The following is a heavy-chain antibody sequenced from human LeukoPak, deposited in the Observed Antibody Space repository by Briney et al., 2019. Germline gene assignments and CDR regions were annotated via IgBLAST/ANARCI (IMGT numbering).Heavy chain of an antibody. V-gene: IGHV3-73*01. CDR3: TRLSGDLTFDY. J-gene: IGHJ4*02. CDR2: IRSKANGYAT. Sequence: GGSLRLSCAASGFTFSDSAMHWVRQASGKGLECIGRIRSKANGYATAYAASVKDRFTISRDDSKNAAYLQMNSLKTEDTAVYYCTRLSGDLTFDYWGQGTLVTVSS. CDR1: GFTFSDSA. D-gene: IGHD6-25*01.